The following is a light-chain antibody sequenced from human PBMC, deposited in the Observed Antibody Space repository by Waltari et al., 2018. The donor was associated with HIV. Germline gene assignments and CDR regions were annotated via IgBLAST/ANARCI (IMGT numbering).Light chain of an antibody. V-gene: IGKV3-20*01. CDR1: QTVSSSY. J-gene: IGKJ1*01. Sequence: EVVLTQSPGTLSLSPGDRATLSCRASQTVSSSYLAWYKQKPGQGPRLLISGTSSRATGIPDRFSGSGSGTDFTLTISRLEPEDFAVYYCQHFGTSRWTFGPGTKVEIK. CDR3: QHFGTSRWT. CDR2: GTS.